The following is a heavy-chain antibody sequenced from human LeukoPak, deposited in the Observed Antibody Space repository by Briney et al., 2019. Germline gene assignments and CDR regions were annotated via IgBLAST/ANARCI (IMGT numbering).Heavy chain of an antibody. CDR3: GRQDAGPLDS. Sequence: PGESLKISCKGSGYSFSSYWIAWVRQMPGKGLEWMGIIYPGDSDTRYSPSFQGQVTISADKSINTAYLQWRSLKASDTAMYYCGRQDAGPLDSWGQGTLVTVSS. CDR2: IYPGDSDT. CDR1: GYSFSSYW. J-gene: IGHJ4*02. V-gene: IGHV5-51*01. D-gene: IGHD6-13*01.